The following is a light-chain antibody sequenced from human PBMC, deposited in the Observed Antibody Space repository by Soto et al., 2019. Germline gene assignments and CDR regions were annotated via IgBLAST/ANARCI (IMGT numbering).Light chain of an antibody. V-gene: IGKV1-5*01. CDR2: DAS. CDR3: QQYDSYSWT. CDR1: RSISNW. J-gene: IGKJ1*01. Sequence: DTPMTQSPSTLSGSIGDRVTITCRASRSISNWVAWYQQKPGKAPKLLISDASDLERGVPSRFSGTGSGTEFTLTISSLQPDDVATYYCQQYDSYSWTFGQGTKVEIK.